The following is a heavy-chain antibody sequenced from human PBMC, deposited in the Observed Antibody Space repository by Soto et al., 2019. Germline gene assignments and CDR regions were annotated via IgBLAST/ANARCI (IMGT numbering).Heavy chain of an antibody. Sequence: GGSLRLSCAASGFNFGDSAMHWVRQASGKGLEWVARIRSKTNTYVTAYAESVRGRFTISRDDSNNTTYLQMTGLKGDDTAMYYCTRGGAMGLNDYWGQGTLVTVSS. J-gene: IGHJ4*02. V-gene: IGHV3-73*01. CDR1: GFNFGDSA. CDR2: IRSKTNTYVT. CDR3: TRGGAMGLNDY. D-gene: IGHD3-16*01.